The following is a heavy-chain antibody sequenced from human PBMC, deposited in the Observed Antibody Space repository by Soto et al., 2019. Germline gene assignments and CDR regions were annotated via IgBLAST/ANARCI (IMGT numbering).Heavy chain of an antibody. CDR1: GFTFSSYA. D-gene: IGHD3-3*01. CDR2: ISGSGGST. CDR3: AKDRDYDFWSGYPNWFDP. V-gene: IGHV3-23*01. J-gene: IGHJ5*02. Sequence: GGSLRLSCAASGFTFSSYAMSWVRQAPGKGLEWVSGISGSGGSTHYADSVKGRFTISRDNSKNTLYLQMNSLRAEDTAVYYCAKDRDYDFWSGYPNWFDPWGQGTLVTVSS.